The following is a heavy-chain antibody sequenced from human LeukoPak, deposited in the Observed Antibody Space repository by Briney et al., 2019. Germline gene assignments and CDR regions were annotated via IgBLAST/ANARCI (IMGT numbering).Heavy chain of an antibody. J-gene: IGHJ4*02. CDR2: ISAYNGNT. CDR1: GYTFTSYG. D-gene: IGHD3-22*01. CDR3: ARVVLRGIVVVTPLDY. V-gene: IGHV1-18*01. Sequence: GASVKVSCKASGYTFTSYGISWVRQAPGQGLEWMGWISAYNGNTNYEQKLQGRVTMTTDTSTSTAYMELRSLRSDDTAVYYCARVVLRGIVVVTPLDYWGQGTLVTVSS.